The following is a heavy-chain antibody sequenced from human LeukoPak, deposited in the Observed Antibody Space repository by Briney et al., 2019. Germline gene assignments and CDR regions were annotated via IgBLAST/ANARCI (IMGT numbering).Heavy chain of an antibody. D-gene: IGHD6-13*01. J-gene: IGHJ4*02. V-gene: IGHV4-30-4*01. CDR2: IYYSGST. CDR3: ARVSAAADAVDY. Sequence: PSETLSLTCTVSGGSISSGDYYWSWIRQPPGKGLVWIGYIYYSGSTYYNPSLKSRVTISVDTSKNQFSLKLSSVTAADTAVYYCARVSAAADAVDYWGQGTLVTVSS. CDR1: GGSISSGDYY.